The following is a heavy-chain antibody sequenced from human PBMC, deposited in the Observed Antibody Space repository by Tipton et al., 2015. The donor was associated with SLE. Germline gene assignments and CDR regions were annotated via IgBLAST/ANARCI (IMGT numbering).Heavy chain of an antibody. Sequence: QVQLVQSGSELKKPGASVRISCKTSGYTFTSSSMNWVRQAPGQGLGWMGWININTGNPTYAQGFTGRFAFSLDTSVSTAYLQISSLKAEDTAVYYCARSKGVFDYWGQGTLVTVSS. J-gene: IGHJ4*02. CDR1: GYTFTSSS. CDR3: ARSKGVFDY. CDR2: ININTGNP. V-gene: IGHV7-4-1*02. D-gene: IGHD4-11*01.